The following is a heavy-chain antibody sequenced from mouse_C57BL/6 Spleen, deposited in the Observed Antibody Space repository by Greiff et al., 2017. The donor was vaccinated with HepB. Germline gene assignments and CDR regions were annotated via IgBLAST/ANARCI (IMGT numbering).Heavy chain of an antibody. J-gene: IGHJ4*01. Sequence: EVKLVESGGGLVKPGGSLKLSCAASGFTFSSYAMSWVRQTPEKRLEWVATISDGGSYTYYPDNVKGRFTISRDNAKNNLYLQMSHLKSEDTAMYYCARDLTYGYDEEGYYAMDYWGQGTSVTVSS. D-gene: IGHD2-2*01. V-gene: IGHV5-4*01. CDR1: GFTFSSYA. CDR2: ISDGGSYT. CDR3: ARDLTYGYDEEGYYAMDY.